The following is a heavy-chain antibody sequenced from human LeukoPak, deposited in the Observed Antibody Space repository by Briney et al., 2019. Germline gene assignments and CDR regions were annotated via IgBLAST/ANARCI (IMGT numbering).Heavy chain of an antibody. CDR1: GASVSTSNW. V-gene: IGHV4-4*02. J-gene: IGHJ4*02. CDR3: ASSFGRGAF. D-gene: IGHD3/OR15-3a*01. CDR2: IHHSGST. Sequence: PSETLSLTCAVSGASVSTSNWWIWVRQPPGKGLEWIGEIHHSGSTNYNPSLKSRVTLSVDTSKNQISLRLSSVTAADTAVYYCASSFGRGAFWGQGTLVTVSS.